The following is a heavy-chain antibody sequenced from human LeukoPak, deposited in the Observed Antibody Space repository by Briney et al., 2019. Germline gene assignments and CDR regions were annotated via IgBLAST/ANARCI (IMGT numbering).Heavy chain of an antibody. J-gene: IGHJ4*02. V-gene: IGHV3-48*03. CDR3: ARSNCSGGTCYSFGFDY. Sequence: GGSLRLSCAASGFTFSSYEMNWVRQAPGKGLEWVSYISSSGSTIYYADSVKGRFTIFRDNAKNSMYLQMNSLRAEDTAVYYCARSNCSGGTCYSFGFDYWGQGTLVTVSS. CDR2: ISSSGSTI. CDR1: GFTFSSYE. D-gene: IGHD2-15*01.